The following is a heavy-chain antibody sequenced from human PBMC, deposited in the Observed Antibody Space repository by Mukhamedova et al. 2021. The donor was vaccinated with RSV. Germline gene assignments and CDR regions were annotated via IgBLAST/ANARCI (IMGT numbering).Heavy chain of an antibody. Sequence: VKGRFTISRDDSKDTAYLQMNSLKTEDTAVYYCTSSGYCGGDYYNGGMDVWGQGTTVTVSS. D-gene: IGHD2-21*02. CDR3: TSSGYCGGDYYNGGMDV. V-gene: IGHV3-73*01. J-gene: IGHJ6*02.